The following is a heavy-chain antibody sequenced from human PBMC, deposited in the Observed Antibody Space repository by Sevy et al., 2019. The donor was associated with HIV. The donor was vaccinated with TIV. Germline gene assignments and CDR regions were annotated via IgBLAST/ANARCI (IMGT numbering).Heavy chain of an antibody. CDR3: AREDQDADS. J-gene: IGHJ4*02. Sequence: ASVKVSCKASGYTFVSYGISWVRQAPGRGLEWLGWINPNSGETKYDQKFRDRVTLTTDVFTNTANIELRSLRSDDTAVYYCAREDQDADSWGQGTLVTVSS. CDR2: INPNSGET. CDR1: GYTFVSYG. V-gene: IGHV1-18*01.